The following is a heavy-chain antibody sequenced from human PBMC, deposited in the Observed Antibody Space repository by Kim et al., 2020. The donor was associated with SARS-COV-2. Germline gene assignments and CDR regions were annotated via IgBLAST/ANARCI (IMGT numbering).Heavy chain of an antibody. CDR1: GGSFSGYY. Sequence: SETLSLTCAVYGGSFSGYYWSWIRQPPGKGLEWIGEINHSGSTNYNPSLKSRVTISVDTSKNQFSLKLSSVTAADTAVYYCARGETPLKWYSSGWYVYWGQGTLVTVSS. J-gene: IGHJ4*02. V-gene: IGHV4-34*01. D-gene: IGHD6-19*01. CDR2: INHSGST. CDR3: ARGETPLKWYSSGWYVY.